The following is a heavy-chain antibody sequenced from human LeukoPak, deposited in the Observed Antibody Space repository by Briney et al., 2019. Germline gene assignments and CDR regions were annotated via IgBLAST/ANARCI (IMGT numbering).Heavy chain of an antibody. CDR3: ARLASTPFFWGGYWNWFDP. D-gene: IGHD3-3*01. V-gene: IGHV5-51*01. J-gene: IGHJ5*02. CDR1: GYSFTSYW. CDR2: IYPGDSDT. Sequence: GESLKISCKGSGYSFTSYWIGWVRQMPGKGLEWMGIIYPGDSDTRYSPSFQGQVTISADKSISTAYLQWSSLKASDTAMYYCARLASTPFFWGGYWNWFDPWGQGTLVTVSS.